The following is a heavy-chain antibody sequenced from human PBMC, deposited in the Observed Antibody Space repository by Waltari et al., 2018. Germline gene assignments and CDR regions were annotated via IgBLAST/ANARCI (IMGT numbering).Heavy chain of an antibody. V-gene: IGHV3-74*01. CDR1: GFTFSNYW. CDR2: IINDGSGA. CDR3: ARYTMTTAGDF. Sequence: EVQLVESGGDIVQPGGSLRLSCAASGFTFSNYWMHWVRQAPGKGLVGVSRIINDGSGADSADSVGGRFSIARDNAKNVLYLQMNSLRVEDTAVYYCARYTMTTAGDFWGQGTLVTVSS. D-gene: IGHD4-17*01. J-gene: IGHJ4*02.